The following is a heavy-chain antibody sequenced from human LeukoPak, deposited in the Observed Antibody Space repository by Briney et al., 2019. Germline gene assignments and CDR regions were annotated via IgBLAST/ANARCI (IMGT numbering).Heavy chain of an antibody. V-gene: IGHV4-59*01. D-gene: IGHD6-13*01. J-gene: IGHJ4*02. CDR1: GGSISSYY. CDR2: IYYSGST. CDR3: AGVGIAAAKGGIDY. Sequence: SETLSLTCTVSGGSISSYYWSWIRQPPGKGLEWIGYIYYSGSTNYNPSLKSRVTISVDTSKNQFSLKLSSVTAADTAVYYCAGVGIAAAKGGIDYWGQGTLVTAPS.